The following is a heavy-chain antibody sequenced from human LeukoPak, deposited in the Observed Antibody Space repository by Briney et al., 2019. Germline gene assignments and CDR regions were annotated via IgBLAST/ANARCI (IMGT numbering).Heavy chain of an antibody. CDR3: ARGLRLGELSSYY. CDR1: GGTFSSYD. D-gene: IGHD3-16*02. V-gene: IGHV1-69*10. CDR2: IIPIFGIA. Sequence: ASVKVSCKASGGTFSSYDISWVRQAPGQGLEWMGGIIPIFGIANYAQKFQGRVTITADKSTSTAYMELSSLRSEDTAVYYCARGLRLGELSSYYWGQGTLVTVSS. J-gene: IGHJ4*02.